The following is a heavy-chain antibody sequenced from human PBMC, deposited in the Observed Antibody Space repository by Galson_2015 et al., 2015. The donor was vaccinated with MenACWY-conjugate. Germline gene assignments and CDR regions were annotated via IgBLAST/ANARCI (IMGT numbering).Heavy chain of an antibody. CDR2: SGDP. CDR1: GGSIRDFL. CDR3: ATLPQGYCGSNSCFGWFES. Sequence: ETLSLTCSVSGGSIRDFLWSWLRQAPGKGLEWIGHSGDPFQNPSLLSRRTISVDTSKNQFSLMLSSVTAADTAVYYCATLPQGYCGSNSCFGWFESWGQGTLVTVSS. D-gene: IGHD4-23*01. J-gene: IGHJ5*01. V-gene: IGHV4-59*01.